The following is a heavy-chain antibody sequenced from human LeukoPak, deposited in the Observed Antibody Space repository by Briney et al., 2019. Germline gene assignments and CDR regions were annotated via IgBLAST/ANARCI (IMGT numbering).Heavy chain of an antibody. V-gene: IGHV3-30*02. J-gene: IGHJ3*02. CDR3: AKELVSSSWYGDAFDI. D-gene: IGHD6-13*01. Sequence: PRGSLRLSCAASGFTFSSYGMHWVRQAPGKGLEWVAFIRYDGSNKYYADSVKGRFTISRDNSKNTLYLQMNSLRAEDTAVYYCAKELVSSSWYGDAFDIWGQGTMVTVSS. CDR2: IRYDGSNK. CDR1: GFTFSSYG.